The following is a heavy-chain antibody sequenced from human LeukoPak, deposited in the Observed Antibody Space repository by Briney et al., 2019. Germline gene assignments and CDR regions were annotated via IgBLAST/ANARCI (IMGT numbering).Heavy chain of an antibody. CDR1: GGSFYSYY. D-gene: IGHD5-24*01. Sequence: SETLSLTCAVYGGSFYSYYWTWVRQTPGKGLEWIGEISYKGDIRNYKPSRKSGVTISVDSSKNQFSLRLTYVTAADTGVYYCARVPEITARPCDSWGPGTRVTVS. V-gene: IGHV4-34*01. CDR3: ARVPEITARPCDS. J-gene: IGHJ4*02. CDR2: ISYKGDIR.